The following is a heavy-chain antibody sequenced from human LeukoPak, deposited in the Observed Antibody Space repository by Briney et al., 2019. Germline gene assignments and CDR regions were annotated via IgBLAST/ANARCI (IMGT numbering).Heavy chain of an antibody. CDR3: GKVHSSGSYYFDY. CDR1: GFSLSDYN. V-gene: IGHV3-30*18. D-gene: IGHD6-19*01. J-gene: IGHJ4*02. Sequence: GGSLRLSCAASGFSLSDYNMNWVRQTPGKGLEWVAVISYDGSNKYYADSVEGRFTISRDNSKNTLYLEMNSLRSEDTAVYYCGKVHSSGSYYFDYWGQGTLVTVSS. CDR2: ISYDGSNK.